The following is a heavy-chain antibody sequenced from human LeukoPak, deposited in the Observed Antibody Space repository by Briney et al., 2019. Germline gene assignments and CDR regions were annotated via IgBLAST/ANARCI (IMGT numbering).Heavy chain of an antibody. J-gene: IGHJ3*01. D-gene: IGHD3-10*01. Sequence: GGSLRLSCTASGFTFNDFAVTWVRQAPGKGLEWVCSINSNSYDETTECAASVKDRFSVSRVGSKSTVYLQMNILKIEDTAMYFCTRKPAVYYYGSGSRKYSFDVWGQGAMVTVSS. V-gene: IGHV3-49*04. CDR2: INSNSYDETT. CDR3: TRKPAVYYYGSGSRKYSFDV. CDR1: GFTFNDFA.